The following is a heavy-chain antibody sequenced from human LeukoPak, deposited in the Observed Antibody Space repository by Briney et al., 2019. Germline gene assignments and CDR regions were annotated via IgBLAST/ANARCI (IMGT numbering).Heavy chain of an antibody. D-gene: IGHD5-18*01. CDR1: GGSISSYY. J-gene: IGHJ5*02. CDR2: IYYSGST. CDR3: ARDVQLWNNWFDP. Sequence: PSETLSLTCTVSGGSISSYYWSWIRQPPGKGLEWIGYIYYSGSTNYNPSLKSRVTISVDTSKNQFSLKLSSVTAADTAVYYCARDVQLWNNWFDPWGQGTLVTVSS. V-gene: IGHV4-59*01.